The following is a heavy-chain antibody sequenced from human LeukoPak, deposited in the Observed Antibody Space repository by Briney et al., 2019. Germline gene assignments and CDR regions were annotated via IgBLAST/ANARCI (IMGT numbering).Heavy chain of an antibody. J-gene: IGHJ5*02. V-gene: IGHV1-69*02. CDR1: GCTFSSYT. D-gene: IGHD2-2*01. CDR3: ARGREIRMPYWCDP. Sequence: SVKVSCKASGCTFSSYTISWVRQAPGQGLEWMGRIIPNLGIANYAQKFQGRVTITTNKSTSTAYMELSSLRSEDTAVYYCARGREIRMPYWCDPWGKGNLVTVSS. CDR2: IIPNLGIA.